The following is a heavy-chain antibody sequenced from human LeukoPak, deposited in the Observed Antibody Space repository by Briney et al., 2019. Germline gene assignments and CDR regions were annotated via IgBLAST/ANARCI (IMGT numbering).Heavy chain of an antibody. CDR2: ISLNSAAI. D-gene: IGHD3-22*01. J-gene: IGHJ6*02. Sequence: GGSLRLSCAASGFAFSTYSMNWVRQPPGKGLKWVASISLNSAAIYYADSVKGRFTISRDNAKNSLHLQMDSLRAEDTAVYYCTKHITTDATTPFYYGMDVWGQGTTVTVPS. CDR3: TKHITTDATTPFYYGMDV. V-gene: IGHV3-21*01. CDR1: GFAFSTYS.